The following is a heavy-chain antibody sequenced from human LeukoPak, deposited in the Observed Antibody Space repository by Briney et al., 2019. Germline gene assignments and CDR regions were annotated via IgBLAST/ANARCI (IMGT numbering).Heavy chain of an antibody. J-gene: IGHJ4*02. V-gene: IGHV3-7*05. CDR3: ARDRTVSSPRLDYFDY. CDR1: GFTFSSYW. CDR2: IKQDGSEK. Sequence: GGPLRLSCAASGFTFSSYWMSWLRQAPGKGLEGVANIKQDGSEKYYVDSVKGRFTISRDNAKNSLYVQMNSLRAEDTAVYYYARDRTVSSPRLDYFDYWGQGTLVTVA. D-gene: IGHD6-13*01.